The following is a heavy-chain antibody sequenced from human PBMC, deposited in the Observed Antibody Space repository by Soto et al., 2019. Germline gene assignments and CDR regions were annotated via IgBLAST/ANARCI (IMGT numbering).Heavy chain of an antibody. CDR2: IDCSGYST. Sequence: NVLEWVSSIDCSGYSTYYADSVKGRFTIPRDNSKSTLYLQMNSLRAEDTAVYYCAKDKLATYSSGWEIGFDT. D-gene: IGHD6-19*01. V-gene: IGHV3-23*01. CDR3: AKDKLATYSSGWEIGFDT. J-gene: IGHJ5*01.